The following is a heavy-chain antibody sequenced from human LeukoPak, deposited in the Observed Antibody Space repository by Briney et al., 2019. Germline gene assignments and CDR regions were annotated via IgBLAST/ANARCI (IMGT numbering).Heavy chain of an antibody. J-gene: IGHJ6*02. V-gene: IGHV3-23*01. CDR2: ISGSGGST. CDR3: ARGTYYDFWSGYYKTADYYGMDV. Sequence: RGSLRLSCAASGFTFSSYAMSWVRQAPGKGLEWVSAISGSGGSTYYADSVEGRFTISRDNSKNTLYLQMNSLRAEDTAVYYCARGTYYDFWSGYYKTADYYGMDVWGQGTTVTVSS. D-gene: IGHD3-3*01. CDR1: GFTFSSYA.